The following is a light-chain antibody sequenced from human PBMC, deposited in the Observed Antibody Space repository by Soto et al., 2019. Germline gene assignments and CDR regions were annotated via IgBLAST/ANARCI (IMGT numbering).Light chain of an antibody. Sequence: DIQMTQSPSSLSASVGDRVTIACRASQSINTNLNWYQQKPGKAPNLLIHAASNLQTGVPSRFSGSGSGTAFTLSISSLQPEDFATYYCQQSYSLPLTFGEGTKVEIK. CDR2: AAS. CDR3: QQSYSLPLT. CDR1: QSINTN. V-gene: IGKV1-39*01. J-gene: IGKJ4*01.